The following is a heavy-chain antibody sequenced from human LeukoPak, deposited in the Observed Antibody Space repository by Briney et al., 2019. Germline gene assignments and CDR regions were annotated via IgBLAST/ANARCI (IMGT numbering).Heavy chain of an antibody. J-gene: IGHJ5*02. CDR2: ISGSGGST. CDR3: AKLSYDILTGLNWFDP. Sequence: GGSLRFSCAASGFTFSSYAMSWVRKAPGKGLEWVSAISGSGGSTYYADSVKGRFTISRDNSKNTLYLQMNSLRAEDTAVYYCAKLSYDILTGLNWFDPWGQETLVTVSS. CDR1: GFTFSSYA. D-gene: IGHD3-9*01. V-gene: IGHV3-23*01.